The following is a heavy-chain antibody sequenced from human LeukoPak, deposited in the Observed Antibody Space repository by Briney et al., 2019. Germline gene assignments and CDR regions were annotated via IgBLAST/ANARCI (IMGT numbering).Heavy chain of an antibody. Sequence: SSDTLSLTCTVSGGSISPYYWSWIRQPPGKELEWIAFIFYSGSALYNPSLTSRVTISVDTSKNQLSLKLTSVTAADTAVYYCARHSGASPHYFDYWGQGTLVTVSS. CDR1: GGSISPYY. J-gene: IGHJ4*02. CDR3: ARHSGASPHYFDY. V-gene: IGHV4-59*08. D-gene: IGHD1-26*01. CDR2: IFYSGSA.